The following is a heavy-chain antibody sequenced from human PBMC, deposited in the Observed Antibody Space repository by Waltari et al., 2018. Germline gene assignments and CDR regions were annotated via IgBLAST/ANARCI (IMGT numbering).Heavy chain of an antibody. CDR2: IFYSGST. Sequence: QLQLQESGPGLVTPSETLSLTCTVSGGSISSSSYYWGWIRQPPGKGLEWIGTIFYSGSTYYNPSLKSRVTISIDTSKNQFSLKLSSVTAADTAVYYCARGRSGRAISAPDYWGQGTLVTVSS. J-gene: IGHJ4*02. CDR1: GGSISSSSYY. D-gene: IGHD1-26*01. CDR3: ARGRSGRAISAPDY. V-gene: IGHV4-39*01.